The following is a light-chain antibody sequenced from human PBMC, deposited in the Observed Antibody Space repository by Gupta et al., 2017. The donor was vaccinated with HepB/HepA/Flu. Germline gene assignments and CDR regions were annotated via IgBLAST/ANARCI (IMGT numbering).Light chain of an antibody. Sequence: QSAVTQPPSVSEAPRPGVTISCSGSWSNIGDNTVNWYQQLPGKAPKLLIYYDDLLPSGVSDRFSGSKSGTSASLTISGLQSEDEADYYCAAWDDSLNGLVFGGGTKLTVL. V-gene: IGLV1-36*01. J-gene: IGLJ3*02. CDR2: YDD. CDR3: AAWDDSLNGLV. CDR1: WSNIGDNT.